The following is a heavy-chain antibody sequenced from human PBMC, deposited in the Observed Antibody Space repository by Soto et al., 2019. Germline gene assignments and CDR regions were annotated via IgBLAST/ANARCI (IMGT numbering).Heavy chain of an antibody. CDR2: IYSSGST. J-gene: IGHJ6*02. V-gene: IGHV4-39*02. CDR3: AREGEQQLVPDYYYYYGMDV. Sequence: SETLSLTCTVSGGSISSSSFHWGWIRQPPGKGLEWIGSIYSSGSTYYSPSLKSRVTISVDTSKNQFSLQLSSVTAADTAVYYCAREGEQQLVPDYYYYYGMDVWGQGTTVTVSS. D-gene: IGHD6-13*01. CDR1: GGSISSSSFH.